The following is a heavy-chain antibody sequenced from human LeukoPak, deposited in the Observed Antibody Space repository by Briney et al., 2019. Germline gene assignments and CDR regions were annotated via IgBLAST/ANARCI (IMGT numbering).Heavy chain of an antibody. J-gene: IGHJ4*02. CDR1: GYTFTGYY. CDR2: INPNSGGT. V-gene: IGHV1-2*02. CDR3: AKQYYDFWSGPMYYFDY. D-gene: IGHD3-3*01. Sequence: VASVKVSCKASGYTFTGYYMHWVRQAPGQGLEWMGWINPNSGGTNYAQKFQGRVTMTRDTSISTAYMEPSRLRSDDTAVYYCAKQYYDFWSGPMYYFDYWGQGTLVTVSS.